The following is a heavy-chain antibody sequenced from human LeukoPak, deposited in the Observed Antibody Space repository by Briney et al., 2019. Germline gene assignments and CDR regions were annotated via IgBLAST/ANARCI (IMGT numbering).Heavy chain of an antibody. J-gene: IGHJ4*02. D-gene: IGHD3-22*01. Sequence: SETLSLTCTVTSGSISGHYWSWIRQPAGKEMQWIGRIYTSGATNYNPSLKSRVTMSIDTSKKEFTLKLTSVTAADTAVYYCARRGSPTMKGGFDYWGQGTLVTVSS. CDR3: ARRGSPTMKGGFDY. CDR2: IYTSGAT. CDR1: SGSISGHY. V-gene: IGHV4-4*07.